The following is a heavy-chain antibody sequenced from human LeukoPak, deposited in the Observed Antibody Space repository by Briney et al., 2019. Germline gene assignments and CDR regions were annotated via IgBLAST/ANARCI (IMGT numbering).Heavy chain of an antibody. CDR1: GFTFSSYE. V-gene: IGHV3-48*03. CDR3: ARESWYSYGYNYYYMDV. D-gene: IGHD5-18*01. Sequence: GGSPRLSCAASGFTFSSYEMNWVRQAPGKGLEWVSYISSSGSTIYYADSVKGRFTISRDNAKNSLYLQMNSLRAEDTAVYYCARESWYSYGYNYYYMDVWGRGTTVTISS. J-gene: IGHJ6*03. CDR2: ISSSGSTI.